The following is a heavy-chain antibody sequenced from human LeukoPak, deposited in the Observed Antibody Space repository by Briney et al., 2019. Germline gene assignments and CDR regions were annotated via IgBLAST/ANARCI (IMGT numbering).Heavy chain of an antibody. CDR3: VKSGDSSGYYDAFDI. CDR1: GYTFTSYY. D-gene: IGHD3-22*01. Sequence: ASVKVSCKASGYTFTSYYMHWVRQAPGQGLEWMGIINPSGGSTSYAQKFQGRVTMTRDTSTSTVYMELSSLRSEDTAVYYCVKSGDSSGYYDAFDIWGQGTMVTVSS. V-gene: IGHV1-46*01. J-gene: IGHJ3*02. CDR2: INPSGGST.